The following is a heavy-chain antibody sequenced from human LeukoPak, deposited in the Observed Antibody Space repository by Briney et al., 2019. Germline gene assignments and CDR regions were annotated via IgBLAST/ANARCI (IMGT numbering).Heavy chain of an antibody. Sequence: GGSLRLSCAASGFTFSSYAMHWVRQAPGKGLEWVAVISYDGSNKYYADSVKGRFTISRDNPKNTLYLQMNSLRAEDTAVYYCARAQGDYFGYWGQGTLVTVSS. V-gene: IGHV3-30-3*01. CDR2: ISYDGSNK. CDR1: GFTFSSYA. CDR3: ARAQGDYFGY. J-gene: IGHJ4*02.